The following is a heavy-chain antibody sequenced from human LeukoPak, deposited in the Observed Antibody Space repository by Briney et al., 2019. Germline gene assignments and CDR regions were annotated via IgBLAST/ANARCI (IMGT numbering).Heavy chain of an antibody. D-gene: IGHD3-22*01. CDR2: IYHSGST. V-gene: IGHV4-38-2*02. CDR3: ARSSGYMSY. J-gene: IGHJ4*02. CDR1: HYSISSTYY. Sequence: SETLSLTCTVSHYSISSTYYWGWIRQPPGKGLEWIGSIYHSGSTYYNPSLKSRVTISVDTSKNQFSLKLTSVTAADTAVYYCARSSGYMSYWGQGTLVTVSS.